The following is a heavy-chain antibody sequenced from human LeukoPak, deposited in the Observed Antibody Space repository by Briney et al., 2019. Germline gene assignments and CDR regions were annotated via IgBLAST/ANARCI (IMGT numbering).Heavy chain of an antibody. CDR2: INPNSGGT. Sequence: ASVKVSCKASGYTFTGYYMHWVRQAPGQGLEWMGRINPNSGGTNYAQKFQGRVTMTRDTSISTAYMELSRLRSDDTAVYYCVVTIFGVVIIGPRGYFDYRGQGTLVTVSS. J-gene: IGHJ4*02. CDR1: GYTFTGYY. D-gene: IGHD3-3*01. CDR3: VVTIFGVVIIGPRGYFDY. V-gene: IGHV1-2*06.